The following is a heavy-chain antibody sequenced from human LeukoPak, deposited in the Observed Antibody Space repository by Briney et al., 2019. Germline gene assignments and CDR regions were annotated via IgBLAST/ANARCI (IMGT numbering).Heavy chain of an antibody. V-gene: IGHV4-39*07. D-gene: IGHD2-2*01. CDR2: IYYSGST. CDR3: ARVCYERRCSSTSCYSWGNWFDP. Sequence: SETLSLTCTVSGGSISSSSYCWGWIRQPPGKGLEWIGSIYYSGSTYYNPSLKSRVTISVNTSKNQFSLKLSSVTAADTAVYYCARVCYERRCSSTSCYSWGNWFDPWGQGTLVTVSS. CDR1: GGSISSSSYC. J-gene: IGHJ5*02.